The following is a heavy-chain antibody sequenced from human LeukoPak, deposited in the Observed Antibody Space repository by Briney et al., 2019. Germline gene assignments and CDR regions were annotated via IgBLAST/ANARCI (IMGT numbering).Heavy chain of an antibody. Sequence: ASVKVSCKASGYTFTSYGISWVRQAPGQGLEWMGIINPSGGSTTYAQKFQGSITMTRDTSTSTVYMELSSLRSEDTAVYYCARGDNWNWGLDPWGQGTLVTVSS. J-gene: IGHJ5*02. CDR3: ARGDNWNWGLDP. CDR2: INPSGGST. V-gene: IGHV1-46*03. D-gene: IGHD1-7*01. CDR1: GYTFTSYG.